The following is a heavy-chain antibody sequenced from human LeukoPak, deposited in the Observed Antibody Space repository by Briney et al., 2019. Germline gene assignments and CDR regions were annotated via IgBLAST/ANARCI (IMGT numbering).Heavy chain of an antibody. Sequence: SETLSLTCTVSGGSISSSSYYWGWVRQPPGRGLEWMGCFYTSGSTNYNLSLKSRVTISVDTSKNQFSLKLSSVTAADTAVYYCAREDIEVVPAAIRYNWFDPWGQGNLVTVSS. J-gene: IGHJ5*02. CDR1: GGSISSSSYY. D-gene: IGHD2-2*01. CDR3: AREDIEVVPAAIRYNWFDP. V-gene: IGHV4-39*07. CDR2: FYTSGST.